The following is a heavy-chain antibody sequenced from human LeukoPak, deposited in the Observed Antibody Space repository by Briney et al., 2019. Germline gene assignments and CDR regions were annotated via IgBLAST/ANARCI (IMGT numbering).Heavy chain of an antibody. D-gene: IGHD3-16*01. Sequence: QAGGSLRLSCAASGFTFSSYWMSWVRQAPGSGLEWVAYIHYDGYTTNYADSVKGRFTISRENSKNTLYLQMNSLRTEDTAVYYCAKDVAYTFDYWGQGTLVTVSS. J-gene: IGHJ4*02. CDR3: AKDVAYTFDY. CDR1: GFTFSSYW. CDR2: IHYDGYTT. V-gene: IGHV3-30*02.